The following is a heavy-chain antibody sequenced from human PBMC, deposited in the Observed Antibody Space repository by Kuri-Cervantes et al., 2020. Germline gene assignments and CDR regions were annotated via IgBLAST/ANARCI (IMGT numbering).Heavy chain of an antibody. CDR1: GFTFSTYA. CDR2: IKQDGSAR. Sequence: GESLKISCAASGFTFSTYAMHWLRQAPGKGLEWVAIIKQDGSARYYADSVKGRFTISRDNVKNSLYLQVSSPRAEDTAVYYCASGIAAAGWATETWYFDLWGRGTLVTVSS. J-gene: IGHJ2*01. D-gene: IGHD6-13*01. CDR3: ASGIAAAGWATETWYFDL. V-gene: IGHV3-7*01.